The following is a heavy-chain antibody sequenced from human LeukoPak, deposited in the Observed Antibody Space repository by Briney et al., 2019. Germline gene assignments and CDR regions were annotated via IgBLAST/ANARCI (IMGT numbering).Heavy chain of an antibody. CDR1: GYSFTSYW. Sequence: GESLKISCKGSGYSFTSYWIGWVRQMPGKGLEWMGIIYLGDSDTRYSPSFQGQVTISADKSISTAYLQWSSLKASDTAIYYCARPSGTVVRGVIIRHHHFDYWGQGTLVNVSS. CDR2: IYLGDSDT. CDR3: ARPSGTVVRGVIIRHHHFDY. V-gene: IGHV5-51*01. D-gene: IGHD3-10*01. J-gene: IGHJ4*02.